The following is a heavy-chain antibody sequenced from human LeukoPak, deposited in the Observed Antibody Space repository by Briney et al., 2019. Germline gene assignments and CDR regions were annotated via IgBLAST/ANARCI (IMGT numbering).Heavy chain of an antibody. CDR1: GYTFTGYY. J-gene: IGHJ4*02. CDR3: ASTDVTYYYDSSGYPPLDY. Sequence: GASVKVSCKASGYTFTGYYMHWVRQAPGQGLEWMGWINPNSGGTNYAQKFQGRVTMTRDTSTSTAYMELSRLRSDDTAVYYCASTDVTYYYDSSGYPPLDYWGQGTLVTVSS. V-gene: IGHV1-2*02. CDR2: INPNSGGT. D-gene: IGHD3-22*01.